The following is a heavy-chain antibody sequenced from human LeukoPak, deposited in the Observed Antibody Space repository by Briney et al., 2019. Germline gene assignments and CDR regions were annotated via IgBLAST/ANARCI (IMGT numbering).Heavy chain of an antibody. D-gene: IGHD3-9*01. CDR1: GFTFSSYG. Sequence: GGSLRLSCAASGFTFSSYGMHWVRQAPGKGLEWVAFIRYDGSNKYYADSVKGRFTISRDNSKNTLYLQMNSLRAEDTAVYYCARPVYDILTGCSYWYFDLWGRGTLVTVSS. CDR2: IRYDGSNK. CDR3: ARPVYDILTGCSYWYFDL. V-gene: IGHV3-30*02. J-gene: IGHJ2*01.